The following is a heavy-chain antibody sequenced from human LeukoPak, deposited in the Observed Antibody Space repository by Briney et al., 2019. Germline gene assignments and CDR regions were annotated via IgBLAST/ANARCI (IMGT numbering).Heavy chain of an antibody. CDR3: ARGNSGSYFDY. D-gene: IGHD1-26*01. Sequence: PGGSLRLSCAASGFTFSNYWMHWVRQAPGKGLVWVSRINSDGSGTIYADSVKGRFTISRDNTKNTLYLQLNSLRAEDTAVYFCARGNSGSYFDYWGQGTLVTVSS. V-gene: IGHV3-74*01. CDR1: GFTFSNYW. CDR2: INSDGSGT. J-gene: IGHJ4*02.